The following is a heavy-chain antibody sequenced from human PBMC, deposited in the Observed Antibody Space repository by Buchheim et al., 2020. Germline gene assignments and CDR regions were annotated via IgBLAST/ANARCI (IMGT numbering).Heavy chain of an antibody. V-gene: IGHV1-3*04. CDR1: GYSFTSHY. J-gene: IGHJ5*02. CDR3: ARGTGTSWFDR. Sequence: QVQLVQSGAEVRDPGASVKVSCKASGYSFTSHYVHWVRQAPGQSLEWMGWINTVCGDTKTSQRLQGRVTMSRDTFAATAYMELTGLKFEDTAVYYCARGTGTSWFDRWGQGTL. CDR2: INTVCGDT. D-gene: IGHD1-7*01.